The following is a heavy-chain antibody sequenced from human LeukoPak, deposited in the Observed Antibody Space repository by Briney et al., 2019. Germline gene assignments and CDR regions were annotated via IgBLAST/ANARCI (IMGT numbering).Heavy chain of an antibody. J-gene: IGHJ4*02. CDR3: ARISGWYPTTDFDY. D-gene: IGHD6-19*01. V-gene: IGHV3-64*01. CDR2: ISSNGGST. CDR1: GFTFSSYA. Sequence: PGGSLRLSCAASGFTFSSYAMHWVRQAPGKGLEYVSAISSNGGSTYYANSVKGRFTISRDNSKNTLYLQMGSLRAEDMAVYYCARISGWYPTTDFDYWGQGTLVTVSS.